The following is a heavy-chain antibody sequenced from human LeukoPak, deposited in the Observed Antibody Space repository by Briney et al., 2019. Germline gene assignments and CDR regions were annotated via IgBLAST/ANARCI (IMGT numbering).Heavy chain of an antibody. CDR3: ARGYSSGWYSLPNWFDP. CDR1: GYSISSGYY. J-gene: IGHJ5*02. CDR2: IYHSGST. Sequence: PSETLSLTCTVSGYSISSGYYWGWIRQPPGKGLEWIGSIYHSGSTYYNPSLQNRVAISVDTSKNQFSLKLSSVTAADTAVYYCARGYSSGWYSLPNWFDPWAREPWSPSPQ. D-gene: IGHD6-19*01. V-gene: IGHV4-38-2*02.